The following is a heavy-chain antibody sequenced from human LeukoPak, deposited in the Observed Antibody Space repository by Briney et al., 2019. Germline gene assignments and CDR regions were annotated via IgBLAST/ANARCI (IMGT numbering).Heavy chain of an antibody. CDR2: IRSKANSYAT. D-gene: IGHD4-17*01. CDR3: TMSTVTTDY. CDR1: GFTFSGSA. J-gene: IGHJ4*02. V-gene: IGHV3-73*01. Sequence: LSGGSLRLSCAASGFTFSGSAMHWVRQASGKGLQWVGRIRSKANSYATAHAASVKGRFTISRDDSNHTAYLQMHSLKTEDTAVYHCTMSTVTTDYWGQGTLVTVSS.